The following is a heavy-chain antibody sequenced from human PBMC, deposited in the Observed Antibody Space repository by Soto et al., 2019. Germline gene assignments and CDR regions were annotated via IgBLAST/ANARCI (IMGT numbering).Heavy chain of an antibody. CDR3: TRGPRVSSTGTGGH. CDR2: ISDGGSTT. J-gene: IGHJ4*02. Sequence: PGGSLRLSCEVSGFTFSAYWMHWVRQVQGKGLIWVSRISDGGSTTTYADSVKGRFTISRDNAKNTLYLQMNSLRADDTGLYYCTRGPRVSSTGTGGHWGQGTLVTVSS. D-gene: IGHD1-1*01. V-gene: IGHV3-74*01. CDR1: GFTFSAYW.